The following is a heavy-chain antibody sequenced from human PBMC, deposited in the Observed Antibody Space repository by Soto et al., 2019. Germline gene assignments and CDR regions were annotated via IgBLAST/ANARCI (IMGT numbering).Heavy chain of an antibody. D-gene: IGHD4-4*01. CDR1: GGSVSRDSNF. CDR3: ARGYSHYAH. Sequence: PSETLSLTXTVSGGSVSRDSNFWSWIRQPPGKGLEWIGYIYYSGPSRYNPSLESRVTISIDSSKNQVSLTLTSVTAADTAVYYCARGYSHYAHWGRGTLVTVSS. CDR2: IYYSGPS. J-gene: IGHJ4*02. V-gene: IGHV4-61*01.